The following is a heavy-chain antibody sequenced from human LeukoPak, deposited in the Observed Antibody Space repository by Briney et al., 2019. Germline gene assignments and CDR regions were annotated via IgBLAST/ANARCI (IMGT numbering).Heavy chain of an antibody. CDR1: GFTLTSGA. V-gene: IGHV3-23*01. CDR3: AKCSTSAYTTGWCNWIDP. Sequence: GGSLRLSCVASGFTLTSGAMNWVRQAPGKGPEWVSATVSRGTTQYADSVKGRFTVSRDTSKNTLYLQMNSLRADDTAVYYCAKCSTSAYTTGWCNWIDPWGQGTLVTVSS. CDR2: TVSRGTT. D-gene: IGHD6-19*01. J-gene: IGHJ5*02.